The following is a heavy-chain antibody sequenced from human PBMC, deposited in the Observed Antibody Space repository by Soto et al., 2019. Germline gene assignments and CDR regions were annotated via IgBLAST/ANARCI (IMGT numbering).Heavy chain of an antibody. J-gene: IGHJ3*02. D-gene: IGHD3-22*01. V-gene: IGHV4-39*01. CDR2: IYYSGST. CDR1: GGSISSSSYY. CDR3: ARPGNYYDSSGKAAFDI. Sequence: SETLSLTCTVSGGSISSSSYYWGWIRQPPGKGLEWIGSIYYSGSTYYNPSLKSRGTVSVDTSKNQFSLKLSSVTAADTAVYYCARPGNYYDSSGKAAFDIWGQGTMVTVSS.